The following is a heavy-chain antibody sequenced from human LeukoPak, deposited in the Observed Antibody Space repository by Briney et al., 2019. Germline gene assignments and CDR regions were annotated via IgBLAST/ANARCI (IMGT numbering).Heavy chain of an antibody. V-gene: IGHV1-24*01. CDR1: GYTFTGYY. D-gene: IGHD6-6*01. CDR2: FDPEDGET. CDR3: ATGAYSSSPGGDY. Sequence: ASVKVSCKASGYTFTGYYMHWVRQAPGKGLEWMGGFDPEDGETIYAQKFQGRVTMTEDTSTDTAYMELSSLRSEDTAVYYCATGAYSSSPGGDYWGQGTLVTVSS. J-gene: IGHJ4*02.